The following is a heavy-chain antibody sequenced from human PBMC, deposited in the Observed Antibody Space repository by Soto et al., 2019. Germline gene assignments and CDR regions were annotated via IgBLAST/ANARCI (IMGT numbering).Heavy chain of an antibody. CDR1: GSSFRDYY. J-gene: IGHJ1*01. CDR2: VHTTSATP. D-gene: IGHD3-22*01. Sequence: QVELQESGPGLVKPAETLSLTCYVSGSSFRDYYLDWIRQSPGKGLEWIGRVHTTSATPNYSPSLKCRGAITAGPSRKTGSLRLTSVTAAATAMYYCTRGSAKSGYSGYSVDVWGQGTLVTVSS. V-gene: IGHV4-4*07. CDR3: TRGSAKSGYSGYSVDV.